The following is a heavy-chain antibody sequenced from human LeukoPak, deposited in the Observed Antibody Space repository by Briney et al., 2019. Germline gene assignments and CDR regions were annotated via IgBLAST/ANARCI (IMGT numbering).Heavy chain of an antibody. CDR2: ISGSGGST. V-gene: IGHV3-23*01. D-gene: IGHD1-26*01. Sequence: GGSLRLSCAASGFTFSSYAMSWVRQAPGKGLEWVSAISGSGGSTYYADSVKGRFTISRDNSKNTLYLQMNSLRAEDTAVYYCAIDSSSRWELLPPIYYFDYWGQGTLVTVSS. CDR3: AIDSSSRWELLPPIYYFDY. CDR1: GFTFSSYA. J-gene: IGHJ4*02.